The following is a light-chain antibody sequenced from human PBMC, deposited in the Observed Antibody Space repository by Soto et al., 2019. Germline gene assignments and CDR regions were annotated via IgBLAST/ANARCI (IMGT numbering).Light chain of an antibody. CDR1: SSNIGSNT. V-gene: IGLV1-44*01. CDR2: SIH. Sequence: QSVLTQPPSASGTPGQRVTISCSGSSSNIGSNTVNWYQQLPGTAPKLLIYSIHKRPSGVPDRFSGSKSGTSASLAISGLQSEDEADYYCATWDDSLNGWVFGGGTQLTVL. CDR3: ATWDDSLNGWV. J-gene: IGLJ3*02.